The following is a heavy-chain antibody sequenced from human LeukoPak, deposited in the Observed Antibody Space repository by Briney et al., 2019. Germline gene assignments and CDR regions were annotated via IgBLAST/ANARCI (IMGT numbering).Heavy chain of an antibody. J-gene: IGHJ6*02. V-gene: IGHV3-7*02. D-gene: IGHD6-6*01. CDR1: GFTFSSYW. CDR2: IKQDGSEK. Sequence: GGSLRLSCAASGFTFSSYWMSWVRQAPGKGLEWVANIKQDGSEKYYVDSVKGRFTISRDNAKNSLYLQMNSLRAEDTAVYYCATRARPGYYYGMDVWGQGTTVTVSS. CDR3: ATRARPGYYYGMDV.